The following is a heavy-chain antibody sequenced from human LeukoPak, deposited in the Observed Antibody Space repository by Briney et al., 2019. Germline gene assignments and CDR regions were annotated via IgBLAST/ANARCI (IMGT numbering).Heavy chain of an antibody. CDR1: GLTFSSYA. V-gene: IGHV3-23*01. J-gene: IGHJ4*02. D-gene: IGHD6-13*01. Sequence: PGGSLRLSCAASGLTFSSYAMSGVRRAPGRGLKWVSAISGSGGSTYYADSVKGRFTISRDNSKNTLYLQMNSLRAEDTAVYYCAKGPGSKAAGTGGFDYWGQGTLVTVSS. CDR2: ISGSGGST. CDR3: AKGPGSKAAGTGGFDY.